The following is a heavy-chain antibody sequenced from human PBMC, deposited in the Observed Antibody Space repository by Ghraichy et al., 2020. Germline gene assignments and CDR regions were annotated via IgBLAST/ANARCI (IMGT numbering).Heavy chain of an antibody. J-gene: IGHJ6*02. CDR1: GGTFSSYA. Sequence: SVKVSCKASGGTFSSYAISWVRRAPGQGLEWMGRIIPILGIANYAQKFQGRVTITADKSTSTAYMELSSLRSEDTAVYYCARTANDFWSGYNNYGMDVWGQGTTVTVSS. CDR2: IIPILGIA. CDR3: ARTANDFWSGYNNYGMDV. D-gene: IGHD3-3*01. V-gene: IGHV1-69*04.